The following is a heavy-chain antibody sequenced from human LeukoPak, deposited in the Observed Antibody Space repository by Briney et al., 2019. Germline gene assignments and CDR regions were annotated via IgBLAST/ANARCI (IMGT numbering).Heavy chain of an antibody. Sequence: PGRSLRLSCAASGFTFSSYAMHWVRQAPGKGLEWVAVISYDGSNKYYADSVKGRFTISRDNSKNTLYLQMNSLRAEDTAVYYCARVVDSSSFDAFDIWGQGTMVTVSS. D-gene: IGHD6-13*01. CDR2: ISYDGSNK. J-gene: IGHJ3*02. V-gene: IGHV3-30-3*01. CDR3: ARVVDSSSFDAFDI. CDR1: GFTFSSYA.